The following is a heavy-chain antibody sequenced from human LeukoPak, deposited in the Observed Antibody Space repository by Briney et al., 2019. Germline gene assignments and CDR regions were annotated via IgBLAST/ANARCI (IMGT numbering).Heavy chain of an antibody. V-gene: IGHV3-21*06. CDR2: IFGDGPGL. Sequence: GGSLRLSCEASGFSFSASSMNWVRQAPGKGLEWISSIFGDGPGLYYADSVKGRFTISRDNGKNSVYLEMNSLRDDDTAVYYCTREGGSTDAGFWGQGTLVTVSS. CDR3: TREGGSTDAGF. D-gene: IGHD5/OR15-5a*01. CDR1: GFSFSASS. J-gene: IGHJ4*02.